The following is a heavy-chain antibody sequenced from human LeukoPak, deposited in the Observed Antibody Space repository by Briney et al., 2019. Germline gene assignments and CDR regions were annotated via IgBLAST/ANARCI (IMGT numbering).Heavy chain of an antibody. V-gene: IGHV3-21*06. CDR1: GFTFSRYS. Sequence: GGSLRLSCAASGFTFSRYSMNWVRQAPGKGPEWVSSISSSSSYIYYADSVKGRFTISRDNAKNLLYLQMNSLRAEDTAVYYCALQGAATVTQSYYYYYGMDVWGQGTTVTVFS. CDR3: ALQGAATVTQSYYYYYGMDV. CDR2: ISSSSSYI. D-gene: IGHD4-17*01. J-gene: IGHJ6*02.